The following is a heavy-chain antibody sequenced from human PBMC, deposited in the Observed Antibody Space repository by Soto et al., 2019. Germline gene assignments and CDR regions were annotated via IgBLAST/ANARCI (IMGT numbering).Heavy chain of an antibody. V-gene: IGHV4-39*01. D-gene: IGHD6-19*01. CDR3: ARHLGYSSAWVGEYFQH. Sequence: QLQLQESGPGLVKPSETLSLTCTVSGGSISSRSYYWGWIRQPPGKGLEWIGSIYYSGSTYYNPSLKSRVTISVDTSKNQFSLILSSVTAADTAVYYCARHLGYSSAWVGEYFQHWGQGTLVTVSS. J-gene: IGHJ1*01. CDR1: GGSISSRSYY. CDR2: IYYSGST.